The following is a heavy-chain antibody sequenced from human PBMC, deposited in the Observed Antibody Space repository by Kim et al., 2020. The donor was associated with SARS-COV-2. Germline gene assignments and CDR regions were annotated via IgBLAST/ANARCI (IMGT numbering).Heavy chain of an antibody. J-gene: IGHJ5*02. D-gene: IGHD3-10*01. Sequence: SETLSLTCTVSGGSISGYYWSWIRQPPKKDLEWIGYIYYSGDTKYNPSLKSRVTMSVDTSKNQFSLKLNSVTAADTAVYYCARDNYYGSGSNWFDPWGQG. CDR1: GGSISGYY. CDR2: IYYSGDT. CDR3: ARDNYYGSGSNWFDP. V-gene: IGHV4-59*13.